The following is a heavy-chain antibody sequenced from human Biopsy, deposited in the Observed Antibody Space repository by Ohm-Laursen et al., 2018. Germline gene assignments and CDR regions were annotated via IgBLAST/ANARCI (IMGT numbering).Heavy chain of an antibody. CDR3: ARGYSRRVSIFEASIYWFDT. CDR2: MIPSSGKT. D-gene: IGHD6-6*01. V-gene: IGHV1-8*01. CDR1: GYSFSTYD. Sequence: SVKASCKVSGYSFSTYDVNWVRQARGQGLEWMGWMIPSSGKTGYAQRFQGRVTLTMNTSISTAYMELSGLRSEDTAVYFCARGYSRRVSIFEASIYWFDTWGQGTLVTVSS. J-gene: IGHJ5*02.